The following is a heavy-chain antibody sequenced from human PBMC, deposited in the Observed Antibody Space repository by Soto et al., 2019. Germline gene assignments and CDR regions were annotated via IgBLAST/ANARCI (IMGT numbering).Heavy chain of an antibody. CDR3: AYRQDYRSSWDSGWFDP. CDR2: IYWDDDK. D-gene: IGHD6-13*01. CDR1: GFSLSTNGVG. Sequence: QITLKESGPTLVEPTQTLTLTCAFSGFSLSTNGVGVGWIRQPPGKALEWLAFIYWDDDKRYNPSLRTRLTIIKDTSINQVVLIMSNMEPVDTGTYYCAYRQDYRSSWDSGWFDPWGQGTLVTVSS. J-gene: IGHJ5*02. V-gene: IGHV2-5*02.